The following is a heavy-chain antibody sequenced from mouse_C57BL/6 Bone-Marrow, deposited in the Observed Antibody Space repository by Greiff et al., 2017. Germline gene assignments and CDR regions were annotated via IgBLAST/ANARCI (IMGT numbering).Heavy chain of an antibody. CDR3: AREGPQGYFDV. Sequence: EVKLEESGPGLVKPSQTVFLTCTVTGISITTGNYRWSWIRQFPGNKLEWIGYIYYSGTITYNPSLTSRTTITRDTPKNQFFLEMNSLTAEDTATYYCAREGPQGYFDVWGTGTTVTVSS. V-gene: IGHV3-5*01. CDR1: GISITTGNYR. J-gene: IGHJ1*03. CDR2: IYYSGTI.